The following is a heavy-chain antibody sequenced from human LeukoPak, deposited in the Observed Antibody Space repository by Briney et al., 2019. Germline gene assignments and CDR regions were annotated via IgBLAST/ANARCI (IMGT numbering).Heavy chain of an antibody. J-gene: IGHJ4*02. CDR1: GYTLTETS. CDR3: ARDPIGSRWPYYFDY. D-gene: IGHD6-13*01. Sequence: ASVKVSCKVSGYTLTETSMHWVRQAPGKGLEWMGGFDPEEGESIYAQKFQGRVTMTEDTSTDTAYMELSSLRSEDTAVYYCARDPIGSRWPYYFDYWGQGTLVTVSS. CDR2: FDPEEGES. V-gene: IGHV1-24*01.